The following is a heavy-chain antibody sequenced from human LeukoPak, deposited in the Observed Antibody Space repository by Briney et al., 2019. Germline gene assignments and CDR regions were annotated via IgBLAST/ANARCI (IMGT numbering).Heavy chain of an antibody. J-gene: IGHJ4*02. CDR1: VFIFSKFW. CDR2: INQDGNEK. Sequence: GGSLRLSCAASVFIFSKFWVSWVRQAPGRGLEWVANINQDGNEKHYVDSVKGRFNISRDNTKNSLFLQMNSLRGEDTAVYYCTRGSLPYWGQGTLVTVSS. V-gene: IGHV3-7*05. CDR3: TRGSLPY.